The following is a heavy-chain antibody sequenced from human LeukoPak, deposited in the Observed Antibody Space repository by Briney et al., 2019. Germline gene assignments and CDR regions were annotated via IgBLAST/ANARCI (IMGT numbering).Heavy chain of an antibody. V-gene: IGHV3-23*01. D-gene: IGHD3-10*01. CDR2: ISGSGGST. CDR1: GFTFSSYA. Sequence: GGSLRLSCAASGFTFSSYAMSWVRQAPGKGLEWVSAISGSGGSTYYADSVKGRFTISRDNSKNTLYLQMNSLRAEDTAVYYCAKAIMVRGVIITKSASLNYMDVWGKGTTVTISS. J-gene: IGHJ6*03. CDR3: AKAIMVRGVIITKSASLNYMDV.